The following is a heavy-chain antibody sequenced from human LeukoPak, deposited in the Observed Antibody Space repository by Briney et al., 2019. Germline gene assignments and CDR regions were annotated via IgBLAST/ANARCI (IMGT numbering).Heavy chain of an antibody. CDR3: TKAAVSCTSTFCSPAWHSDL. Sequence: GGSLRLSCAASGFTFSSYGMHWVRQAPGKGLEWVAFVRYDGSNKYYADSVKGRFTISRDNSKNTLYLQMNSLRPEDMALYYCTKAAVSCTSTFCSPAWHSDLWGRGTLVTVSS. V-gene: IGHV3-30*02. CDR2: VRYDGSNK. D-gene: IGHD2/OR15-2a*01. CDR1: GFTFSSYG. J-gene: IGHJ2*01.